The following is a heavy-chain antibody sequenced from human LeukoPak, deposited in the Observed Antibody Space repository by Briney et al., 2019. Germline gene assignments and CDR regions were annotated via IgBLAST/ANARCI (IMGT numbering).Heavy chain of an antibody. CDR3: AFRTYYYDSSGYAGGH. CDR2: INHSGST. J-gene: IGHJ4*02. CDR1: GGSFSGYY. Sequence: PSETLSLTCAVYGGSFSGYYWSWIHQPPGKGLEGIGEINHSGSTNYNPSLKSRVTISVDASKNQFSLKLSSVTAADTAVYYCAFRTYYYDSSGYAGGHWGQGTLVTVSS. D-gene: IGHD3-22*01. V-gene: IGHV4-34*01.